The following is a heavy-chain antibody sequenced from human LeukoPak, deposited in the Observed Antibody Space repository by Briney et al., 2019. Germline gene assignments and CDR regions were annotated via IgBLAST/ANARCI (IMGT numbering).Heavy chain of an antibody. CDR1: GDTFSSNSAG. CDR2: TYYRSKWYN. Sequence: SQSLSLTCALSGDTFSSNSAGWNWVRQTRSRGLEWLVRTYYRSKWYNDYAVSVKSRIPITPDTSKNQFSLHLNSVTPEDTAVYYCARGSAAFTRDDAFDIWGQGTMVTVSS. CDR3: ARGSAAFTRDDAFDI. J-gene: IGHJ3*02. D-gene: IGHD3-16*01. V-gene: IGHV6-1*01.